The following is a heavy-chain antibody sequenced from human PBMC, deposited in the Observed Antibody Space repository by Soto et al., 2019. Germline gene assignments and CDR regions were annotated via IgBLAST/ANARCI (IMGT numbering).Heavy chain of an antibody. CDR3: AKSGYDILTGYTN. CDR1: GFTFSSYA. D-gene: IGHD3-9*01. V-gene: IGHV3-23*01. CDR2: ISGSGGNT. J-gene: IGHJ4*02. Sequence: EVQLLESGGGLVQPGGSLRVSCAASGFTFSSYAMNWVRQAPGKGLEWVSSISGSGGNTYYADSVKGRFTISRDNSKNTLSLQMNSLRAEDTAVYYCAKSGYDILTGYTNWGQGTLVTVSS.